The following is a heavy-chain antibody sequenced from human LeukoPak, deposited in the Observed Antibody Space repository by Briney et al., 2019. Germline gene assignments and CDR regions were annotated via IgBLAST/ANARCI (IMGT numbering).Heavy chain of an antibody. CDR1: GFTFSSYA. D-gene: IGHD3-22*01. CDR3: AKGMDYDSSGYYSV. V-gene: IGHV3-23*01. Sequence: QPGGSLRLSCAASGFTFSSYAMSWVRQAPGKGLEWVSGISGSGGSTYYADSAKGRFTISRDNSKNTLSLQMNSLRAEDTAVYYCAKGMDYDSSGYYSVWGQGTLVTVSS. J-gene: IGHJ4*02. CDR2: ISGSGGST.